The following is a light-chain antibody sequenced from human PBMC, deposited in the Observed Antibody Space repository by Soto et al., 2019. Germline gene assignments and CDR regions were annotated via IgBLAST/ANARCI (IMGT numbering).Light chain of an antibody. CDR3: QQYNNWPPIN. V-gene: IGKV3-15*01. CDR1: QSVSSN. CDR2: GAS. J-gene: IGKJ5*01. Sequence: EIVMTQSPATLSVSPGERATLSCRASQSVSSNLAWYQQKPGQAPRLLIYGASTRATGIPARFSGSGSGTEFTLTISSLQSEDFAVYDCQQYNNWPPINFGRGTRLEIK.